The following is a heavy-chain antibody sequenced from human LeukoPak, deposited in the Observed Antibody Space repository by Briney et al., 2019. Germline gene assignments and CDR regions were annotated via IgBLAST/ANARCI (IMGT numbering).Heavy chain of an antibody. D-gene: IGHD2-15*01. Sequence: GASVKVSCKTFGYTFIDYDFNWVGQATGQGLEWMGWMNPNSGNTGYAQKLQGRVTMTTDTSTSTAYMELRSLRSDDTAVYYCARRYSVCSGGSCRAFDYWGQGTLVTVSS. J-gene: IGHJ4*02. CDR3: ARRYSVCSGGSCRAFDY. CDR2: MNPNSGNT. V-gene: IGHV1-8*01. CDR1: GYTFIDYD.